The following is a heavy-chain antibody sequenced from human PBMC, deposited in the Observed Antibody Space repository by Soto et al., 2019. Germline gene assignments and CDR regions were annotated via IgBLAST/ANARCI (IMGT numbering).Heavy chain of an antibody. D-gene: IGHD1-26*01. V-gene: IGHV4-59*01. J-gene: IGHJ4*02. CDR1: GGSISSYY. CDR2: IYYSGST. CDR3: AGGPYSGAGRDY. Sequence: QVQLQESGPGLVKPSETLSLTCTVSGGSISSYYWSWIRQPPGKGLEWIGYIYYSGSTNYNPSLKSRVTISVDTSKNQFSLKLSSVTAADTAVYYCAGGPYSGAGRDYWGQGTLVTVSS.